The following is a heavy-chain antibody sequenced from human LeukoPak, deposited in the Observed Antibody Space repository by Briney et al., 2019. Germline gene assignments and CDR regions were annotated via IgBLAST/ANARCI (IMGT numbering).Heavy chain of an antibody. Sequence: GGSLRLSCVASGFIFNNYDMDWVRRAPGKGLEGVAFIRSDGSNQLYADSVKGRFTISRDNSKNTLYLQMNSLRPEDTAFYYCAKSLYEYYDILTGYSPFDFWGQGALVTVSS. CDR1: GFIFNNYD. D-gene: IGHD3-9*01. V-gene: IGHV3-30*02. CDR3: AKSLYEYYDILTGYSPFDF. J-gene: IGHJ4*02. CDR2: IRSDGSNQ.